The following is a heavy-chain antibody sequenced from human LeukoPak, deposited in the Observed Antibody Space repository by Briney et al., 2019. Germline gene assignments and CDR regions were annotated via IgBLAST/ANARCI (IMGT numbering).Heavy chain of an antibody. J-gene: IGHJ4*02. V-gene: IGHV1-46*01. CDR1: GYTFTSYG. D-gene: IGHD2-21*02. CDR2: INPSGGST. Sequence: ASVKVSCKASGYTFTSYGISWVRQAPGQGLEWMGIINPSGGSTSYAQKFQGRVTMTRDMSTSTVYMELSSLRSEDTAVYYCARDSDECGGDCSLDYWGQGTLVTVSS. CDR3: ARDSDECGGDCSLDY.